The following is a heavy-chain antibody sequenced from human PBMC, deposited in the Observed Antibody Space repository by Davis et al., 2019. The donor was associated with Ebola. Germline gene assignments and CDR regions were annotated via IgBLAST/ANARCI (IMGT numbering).Heavy chain of an antibody. V-gene: IGHV1-69*04. CDR2: IIPILGIA. Sequence: SVKVSCKASGGTFSSSTISWVRQAPGQGLEWMGRIIPILGIANYAQKFQGRVTMTTDTSTSTAYMELSRLRSDDTAVYYCARDIRNTIFGVVIIGHWGQGTLVTVSS. CDR3: ARDIRNTIFGVVIIGH. CDR1: GGTFSSST. J-gene: IGHJ4*02. D-gene: IGHD3-3*01.